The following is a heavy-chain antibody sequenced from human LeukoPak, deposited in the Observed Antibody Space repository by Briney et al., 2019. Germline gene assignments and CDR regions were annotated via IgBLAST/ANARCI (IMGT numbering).Heavy chain of an antibody. Sequence: SETLSLTCTVSGGSISTYFWSWIRQPPGKGLEWIGYIYHSGSTNYNPSLKSRVTISVDTSKNQFSLNLSSVTAADTAVYYCARHPGDYWGQGTLVTVSS. J-gene: IGHJ4*02. V-gene: IGHV4-59*08. CDR2: IYHSGST. CDR1: GGSISTYF. CDR3: ARHPGDY.